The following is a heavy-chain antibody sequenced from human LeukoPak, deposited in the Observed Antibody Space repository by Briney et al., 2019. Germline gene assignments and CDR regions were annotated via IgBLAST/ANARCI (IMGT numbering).Heavy chain of an antibody. Sequence: GGSLRLSCAASGFTFDDYGMSWVRQAPGKGLEWVSGINWNGGSTGYADSVKGRFTISRDNSKNTLYLQMNSLRAEDTAVYYCARDRDSSGWYRGAFDIWGQGTMVTVSS. J-gene: IGHJ3*02. CDR3: ARDRDSSGWYRGAFDI. V-gene: IGHV3-20*04. CDR1: GFTFDDYG. D-gene: IGHD6-19*01. CDR2: INWNGGST.